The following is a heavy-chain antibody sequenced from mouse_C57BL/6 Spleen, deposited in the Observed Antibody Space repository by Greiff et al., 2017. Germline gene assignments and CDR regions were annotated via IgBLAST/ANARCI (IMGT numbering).Heavy chain of an antibody. D-gene: IGHD3-3*01. CDR2: ISSGSSTI. CDR1: GFTFSDYG. V-gene: IGHV5-17*01. Sequence: EVQLVESGGGLVKPGGSLTLSCAASGFTFSDYGMHWVRQAPEQGLEWVAYISSGSSTIYYADTVKGRFTISRDNAKNTLFLQMTSLRSEDTAMYYCARGRDLYYFDYWGQGTTLTVSS. CDR3: ARGRDLYYFDY. J-gene: IGHJ2*01.